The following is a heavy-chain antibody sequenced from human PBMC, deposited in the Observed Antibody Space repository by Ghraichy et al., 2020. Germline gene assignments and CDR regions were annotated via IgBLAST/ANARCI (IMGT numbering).Heavy chain of an antibody. CDR3: ARGVYSSGPMDV. CDR1: GFTFSSYS. D-gene: IGHD6-19*01. CDR2: ISSSSSYI. J-gene: IGHJ6*02. V-gene: IGHV3-21*01. Sequence: SCAASGFTFSSYSMNWVRQAPGKGLEWVSSISSSSSYIYYADSVKGRFTISRDNAKNSLYLQMNSLRAEDTAVYYCARGVYSSGPMDVWGQGTTVTVSS.